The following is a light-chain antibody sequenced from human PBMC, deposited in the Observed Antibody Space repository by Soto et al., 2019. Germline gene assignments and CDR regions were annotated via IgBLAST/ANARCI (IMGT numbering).Light chain of an antibody. J-gene: IGKJ1*01. V-gene: IGKV1-5*01. CDR2: DAS. CDR1: QSISYW. CDR3: QQYNSYSWT. Sequence: DIQMTQSPSTLSASVGDRATITCRASQSISYWLAWYQQKPGKAPKLLIYDASSLQSGVPSRFSGSGSGTEFTLTISSLQPDDFATYYCQQYNSYSWTFGQGTKVEIK.